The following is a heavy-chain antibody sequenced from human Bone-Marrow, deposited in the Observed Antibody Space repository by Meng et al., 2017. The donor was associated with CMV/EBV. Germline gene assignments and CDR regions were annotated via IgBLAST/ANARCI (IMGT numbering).Heavy chain of an antibody. Sequence: GTLSSYAITWVRQGPAQVLEWMGGILPIFGPANYAQRFQGRVTITTDESTSTAYMELSSLRSEDTAVYYCARGRGYYNYYYYGMDVWGQGTTVTVSS. CDR1: GTLSSYA. V-gene: IGHV1-69*05. D-gene: IGHD3-3*01. CDR2: ILPIFGPA. CDR3: ARGRGYYNYYYYGMDV. J-gene: IGHJ6*02.